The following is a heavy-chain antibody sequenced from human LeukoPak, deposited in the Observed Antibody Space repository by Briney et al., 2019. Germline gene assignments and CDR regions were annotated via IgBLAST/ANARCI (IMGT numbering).Heavy chain of an antibody. Sequence: GGSLRLSCAASGFTFSSYWMSWARQAPGKGLEWVANIKQDGSEKYYVDSVKGRFTISRDNAKNSLYLQMNSLRAEDTAVYYCARDPVSEGYYYDSSGSYYYGMDVWGQGTTVTVSS. CDR2: IKQDGSEK. J-gene: IGHJ6*02. V-gene: IGHV3-7*01. D-gene: IGHD3-22*01. CDR1: GFTFSSYW. CDR3: ARDPVSEGYYYDSSGSYYYGMDV.